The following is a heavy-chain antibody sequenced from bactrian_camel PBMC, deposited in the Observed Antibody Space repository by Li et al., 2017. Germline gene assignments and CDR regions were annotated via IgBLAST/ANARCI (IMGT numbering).Heavy chain of an antibody. CDR2: IYSRGTN. Sequence: DVQLVESGGGEVQPGGSLRLTCVASGFTFSEYYMSWVRQAPGKEREGVARIYSRGTNEYVDSVKGRFTVFKGNAGKTLYLQMNSLRPEDTAVYYCAAVAEGRTVEGGVSLWTLFESGYWGQGTQVTVS. CDR1: GFTFSEYY. D-gene: IGHD3*01. J-gene: IGHJ4*01. V-gene: IGHV3S10*01. CDR3: AAVAEGRTVEGGVSLWTLFESGY.